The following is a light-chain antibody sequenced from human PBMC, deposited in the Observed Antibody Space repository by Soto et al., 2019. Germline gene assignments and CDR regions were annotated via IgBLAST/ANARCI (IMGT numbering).Light chain of an antibody. J-gene: IGKJ4*01. V-gene: IGKV1-5*03. CDR2: KAS. Sequence: DVQMTQSPSTLSASVGDRVTITCRASQSISNWVAWYEHTPAKAPKLLIYKASSLESGVPSRFSGSRSGTEYTLTISSLQPDDFESYYCQQYNDYSLAFGGGTKVEIK. CDR1: QSISNW. CDR3: QQYNDYSLA.